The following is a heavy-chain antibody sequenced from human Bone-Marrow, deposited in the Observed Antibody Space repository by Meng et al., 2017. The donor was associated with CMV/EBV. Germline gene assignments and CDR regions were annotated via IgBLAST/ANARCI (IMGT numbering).Heavy chain of an antibody. CDR2: INSDGSST. Sequence: GGSLRLSCAASGFTFSSYWMHWVRQAPGKGLVWVSRINSDGSSTSYADSVKGRFTISRDNAKNTLYLQMNSLRAEDTAVYYCARGTFTHYDFWSGYYYFDYWGQGTLVTVSS. CDR3: ARGTFTHYDFWSGYYYFDY. J-gene: IGHJ4*02. CDR1: GFTFSSYW. V-gene: IGHV3-74*01. D-gene: IGHD3-3*01.